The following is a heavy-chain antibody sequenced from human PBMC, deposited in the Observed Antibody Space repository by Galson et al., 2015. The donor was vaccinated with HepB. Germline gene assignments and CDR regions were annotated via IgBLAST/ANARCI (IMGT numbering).Heavy chain of an antibody. J-gene: IGHJ4*02. D-gene: IGHD6-13*01. V-gene: IGHV3-74*01. CDR3: AHLGGGAAAGTSLFFDS. CDR2: ISSDGTTT. Sequence: PGKGLVWVSRISSDGTTTTYADSVKGRFTISRDNAKNTLYLQMSSLRAEDTAVYYCAHLGGGAAAGTSLFFDSWGQGTLVSVSS.